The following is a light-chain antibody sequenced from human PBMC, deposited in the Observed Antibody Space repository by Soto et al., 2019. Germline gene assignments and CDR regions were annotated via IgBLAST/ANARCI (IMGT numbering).Light chain of an antibody. J-gene: IGKJ1*01. Sequence: AIQMTQSPSSLSASVGDRVTMTCRASQGISNDLGWYQQKPGKAPKLLIYDASSLESGVPSTFSGSGSGTEFTLTISSLQPDDFATYYCQQYNSYPWTFGPGTKVDIK. CDR1: QGISND. V-gene: IGKV1-13*02. CDR2: DAS. CDR3: QQYNSYPWT.